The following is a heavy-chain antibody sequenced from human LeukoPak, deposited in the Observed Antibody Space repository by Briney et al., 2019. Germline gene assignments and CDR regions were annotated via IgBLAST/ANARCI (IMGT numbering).Heavy chain of an antibody. Sequence: GGSLRLSCAASGFTFNSYAMYWVRQAPGKGLEWVSAISGSGGSTYYADSVKGRFTISRDNSKNTLYLQMNSLRAEDTAVYYCARGTYYYDSSGYDYWGQGTLVTVSS. CDR1: GFTFNSYA. CDR3: ARGTYYYDSSGYDY. CDR2: ISGSGGST. V-gene: IGHV3-23*01. D-gene: IGHD3-22*01. J-gene: IGHJ4*02.